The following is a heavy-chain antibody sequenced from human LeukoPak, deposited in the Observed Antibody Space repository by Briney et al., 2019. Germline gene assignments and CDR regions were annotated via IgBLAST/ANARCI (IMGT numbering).Heavy chain of an antibody. CDR3: ARVSPAVAAPLDY. CDR2: ISSSSSTI. D-gene: IGHD2-15*01. V-gene: IGHV3-48*01. J-gene: IGHJ4*02. Sequence: GGSLRLSCAASGFTFSSYSMNWVRQAPGKGLEWVSYISSSSSTIYYADSVKGRFTISRDNAKNSLYLQMNSLRAEDTAVYYCARVSPAVAAPLDYWGQGTLVTVSS. CDR1: GFTFSSYS.